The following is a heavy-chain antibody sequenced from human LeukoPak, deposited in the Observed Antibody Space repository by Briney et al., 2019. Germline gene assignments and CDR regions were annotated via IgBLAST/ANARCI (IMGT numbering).Heavy chain of an antibody. CDR1: GGSISSSDYY. CDR3: ARDIGTERWFDP. Sequence: KSSETLSLTCTISGGSISSSDYYWGWIRQPPGKGLEWIGSMYYSGSTNYNPSLKSRVTMSVDTSKNQFSLKLSSVTAADTAVYYCARDIGTERWFDPWGQGTLVTVSS. J-gene: IGHJ5*02. V-gene: IGHV4-39*07. CDR2: MYYSGST. D-gene: IGHD6-13*01.